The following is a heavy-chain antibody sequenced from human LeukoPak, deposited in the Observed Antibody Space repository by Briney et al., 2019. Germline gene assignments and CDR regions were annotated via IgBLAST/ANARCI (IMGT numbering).Heavy chain of an antibody. CDR3: ARGRGGATTGFVH. J-gene: IGHJ4*02. D-gene: IGHD1-26*01. CDR2: INSNSGAR. CDR1: GYTFSGYY. V-gene: IGHV1-2*02. Sequence: GASVNVSCKASGYTFSGYYMHWVRQAPGQGLESMGWINSNSGARNYAPKFQGRVTFSRDNSISTAYMELSSLRSDDTAIYYCARGRGGATTGFVHWGQGTLVTVSS.